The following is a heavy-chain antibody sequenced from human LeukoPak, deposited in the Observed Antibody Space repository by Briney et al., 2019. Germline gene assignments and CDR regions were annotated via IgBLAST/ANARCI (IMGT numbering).Heavy chain of an antibody. V-gene: IGHV3-11*04. CDR3: ARVGTVVTLRYYFDY. J-gene: IGHJ4*02. Sequence: LSLTCAVYGGSFSGYYWSWIRQPPGKGLEWISYISASGTITHYADSVEGRFTISRDNAKNSLYLQMNSLRAEDTAVYYCARVGTVVTLRYYFDYWGQGTLVTVSS. CDR1: GGSFSGYY. CDR2: ISASGTIT. D-gene: IGHD4-23*01.